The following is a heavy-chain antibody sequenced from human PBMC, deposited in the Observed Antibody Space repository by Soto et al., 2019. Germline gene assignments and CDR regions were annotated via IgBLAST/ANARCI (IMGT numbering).Heavy chain of an antibody. CDR3: VRDSAYAFDV. CDR1: GFTFSSEP. J-gene: IGHJ3*01. Sequence: GGSLRLSCAASGFTFSSEPLNWVRQAPGKGLEWVSNIRSDSSGKFYADSVKGRFTISRDNAKNSLYLQMDGLRDEDTAMYYCVRDSAYAFDVWGQGTMVTVSS. CDR2: IRSDSSGK. V-gene: IGHV3-48*02.